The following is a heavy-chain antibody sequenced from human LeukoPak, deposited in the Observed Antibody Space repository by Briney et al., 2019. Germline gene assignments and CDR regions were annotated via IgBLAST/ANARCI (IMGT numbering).Heavy chain of an antibody. Sequence: TSETLSLTCAVYGGSFSAYYWSWIRQPPGKGLDWIGEINHTGNTNYNPSLKSRVNISVDTSKNQFSLKLSSVTAADTAVYYCARGWRDYYYYMDVWGKGTTVTVSS. CDR3: ARGWRDYYYYMDV. D-gene: IGHD1-1*01. J-gene: IGHJ6*03. CDR2: INHTGNT. CDR1: GGSFSAYY. V-gene: IGHV4-34*01.